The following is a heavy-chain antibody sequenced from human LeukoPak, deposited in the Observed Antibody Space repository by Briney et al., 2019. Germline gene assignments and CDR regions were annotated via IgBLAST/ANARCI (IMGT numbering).Heavy chain of an antibody. Sequence: ASVKVSCKASGYTFTSYDINWVRQATGQGLEWMGWMNANSGNTGYAQKFQGRVTMTRNTSISTAYMELSSLRSEDTAVYYCARAGSRDGYIGDWSQGTLVTVSS. CDR2: MNANSGNT. J-gene: IGHJ4*02. D-gene: IGHD5-24*01. CDR1: GYTFTSYD. V-gene: IGHV1-8*01. CDR3: ARAGSRDGYIGD.